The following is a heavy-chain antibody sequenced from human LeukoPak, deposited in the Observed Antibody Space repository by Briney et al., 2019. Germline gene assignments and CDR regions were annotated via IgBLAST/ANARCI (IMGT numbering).Heavy chain of an antibody. V-gene: IGHV3-73*01. CDR2: IRSKANSYAT. D-gene: IGHD3-22*01. CDR1: GFTFSGSA. Sequence: PGGSLKLSCAASGFTFSGSAMHWVRQASGKGLEWAGRIRSKANSYATAYAASVKGRFTISRDDSKNTAYLQMNSLKTEDTAVYYCTGIHYYDSSGSPDAFDIWGQGTMVTVSS. CDR3: TGIHYYDSSGSPDAFDI. J-gene: IGHJ3*02.